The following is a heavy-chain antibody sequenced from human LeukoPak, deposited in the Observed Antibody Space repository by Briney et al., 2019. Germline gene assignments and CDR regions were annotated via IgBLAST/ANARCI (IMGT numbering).Heavy chain of an antibody. J-gene: IGHJ4*02. CDR3: ARVGDSSGYYIDY. V-gene: IGHV4-30-4*08. CDR1: GGSISSGDYY. CDR2: IYYSGST. D-gene: IGHD3-22*01. Sequence: PSETLSLTCTVSGGSISSGDYYWSWIRQPPGKGLEWIGYIYYSGSTYYNPSLKSRVTISVDTSKNQFSLKLSSVTAADTAVYYCARVGDSSGYYIDYWGQGTLVTVSS.